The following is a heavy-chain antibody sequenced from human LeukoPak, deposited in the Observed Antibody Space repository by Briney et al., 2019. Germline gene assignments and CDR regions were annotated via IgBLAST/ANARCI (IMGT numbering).Heavy chain of an antibody. J-gene: IGHJ6*02. CDR1: GGSISSGGYS. Sequence: PSQTLSLTCAVSGGSISSGGYSWSRIRQPPGKGLEWIGYIYHSGSTYYNPSLKSRVTISVDRSKNQFSLKLSSVTAADTAVYYCARERDYYYGMDVWGQGTTVTVS. CDR2: IYHSGST. V-gene: IGHV4-30-2*01. CDR3: ARERDYYYGMDV.